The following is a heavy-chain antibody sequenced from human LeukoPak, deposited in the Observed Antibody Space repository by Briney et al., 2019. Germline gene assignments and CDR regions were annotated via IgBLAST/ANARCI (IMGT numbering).Heavy chain of an antibody. Sequence: KTSETLSLTCAVYGGSFSGYYWSWIRQPPGKGLEWIGEINHSGSTNYNPSLKSRVTISVDTSKNQFSLKLSSVTAADTAVYYCASLGYDYGGKPPTYWGQGTLVTVSS. D-gene: IGHD4-23*01. J-gene: IGHJ4*02. CDR2: INHSGST. V-gene: IGHV4-34*01. CDR1: GGSFSGYY. CDR3: ASLGYDYGGKPPTY.